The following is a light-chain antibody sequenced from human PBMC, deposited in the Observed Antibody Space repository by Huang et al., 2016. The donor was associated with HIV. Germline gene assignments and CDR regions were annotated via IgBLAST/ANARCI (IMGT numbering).Light chain of an antibody. CDR2: DAA. CDR1: RHIYSY. CDR3: QQYDSLPRT. V-gene: IGKV1-33*01. J-gene: IGKJ3*01. Sequence: DIQMNQSPSSLSASIGDRVTITCRASRHIYSYLNWDQHRPGKAPNLPIYDAANLEVGVPSRFSGSGSGRNFTLIISSLQPEDFATYYCQQYDSLPRTFGPGTKV.